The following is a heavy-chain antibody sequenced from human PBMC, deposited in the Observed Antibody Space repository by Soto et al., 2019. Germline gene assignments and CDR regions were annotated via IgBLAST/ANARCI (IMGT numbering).Heavy chain of an antibody. CDR3: ARDPAHYGMDV. J-gene: IGHJ6*02. V-gene: IGHV3-33*01. CDR1: VFTFITYG. CDR2: IWYDGSNK. Sequence: PGWSLRLSCASSVFTFITYGMHWVRQAPGKGLEWVAVIWYDGSNKYYADSVKGRFTISRDNSKNTLYLQMNSLRAEDTAVYYCARDPAHYGMDVWGQGTTVTVSS.